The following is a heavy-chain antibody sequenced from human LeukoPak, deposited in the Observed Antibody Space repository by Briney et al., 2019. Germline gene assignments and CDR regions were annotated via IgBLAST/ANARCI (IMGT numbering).Heavy chain of an antibody. D-gene: IGHD4-23*01. CDR3: AKVLRPTGGNLFTGMDV. Sequence: GGSLRLSCAASGFTFSSYAMSWVRQAPGKGLEWVPAISGSGGSTYYADSVKGRFTISRDNSKNTLYLQMNSLRAEDTAVYYCAKVLRPTGGNLFTGMDVWGQGTTVTVSS. CDR1: GFTFSSYA. CDR2: ISGSGGST. V-gene: IGHV3-23*01. J-gene: IGHJ6*02.